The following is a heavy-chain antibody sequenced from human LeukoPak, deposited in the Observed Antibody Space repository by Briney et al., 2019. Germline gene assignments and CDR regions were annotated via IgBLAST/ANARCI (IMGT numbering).Heavy chain of an antibody. V-gene: IGHV1-18*01. CDR1: GYTSTNYG. CDR3: ARRGATMVRGVRNYYYYYMDV. CDR2: ISINRGNT. J-gene: IGHJ6*03. D-gene: IGHD3-10*01. Sequence: ASVKVSCKASGYTSTNYGISWVRQAPGQGLEWMGWISINRGNTNYAQKFQGRVSMTTDTSTSTAYMELRGLRSDDTAMYYCARRGATMVRGVRNYYYYYMDVWGKGTTVTISS.